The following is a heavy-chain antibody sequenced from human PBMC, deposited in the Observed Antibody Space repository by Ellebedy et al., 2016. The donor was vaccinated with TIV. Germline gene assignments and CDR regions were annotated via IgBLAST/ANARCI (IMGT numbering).Heavy chain of an antibody. D-gene: IGHD5-18*01. Sequence: PGGSLRLSCAASGFSFSAYNMNWVRQAPGKGLEWVSHISSSSSTIYYADSVKGRFTISRDNVKNSLYLQMNSLRDEDTAVYYCATLGQYGYKSGRNYYYWCMDVWGQGTTVTVSS. CDR3: ATLGQYGYKSGRNYYYWCMDV. V-gene: IGHV3-48*02. CDR1: GFSFSAYN. CDR2: ISSSSSTI. J-gene: IGHJ6*02.